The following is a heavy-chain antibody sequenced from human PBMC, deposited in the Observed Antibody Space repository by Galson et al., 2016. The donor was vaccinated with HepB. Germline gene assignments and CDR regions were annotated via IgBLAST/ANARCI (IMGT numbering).Heavy chain of an antibody. D-gene: IGHD3-9*01. V-gene: IGHV3-43*01. Sequence: SLRLSCAASGFAFDDSTMHWLRQTPRKGLEWISLISWDGDITYYAKSVEGRFGMSRDNNKNSLYLQMNGLRPEDTGLYFCAKDRKYFEWSFDYWGQGTRVTVSS. CDR1: GFAFDDST. CDR3: AKDRKYFEWSFDY. CDR2: ISWDGDIT. J-gene: IGHJ4*02.